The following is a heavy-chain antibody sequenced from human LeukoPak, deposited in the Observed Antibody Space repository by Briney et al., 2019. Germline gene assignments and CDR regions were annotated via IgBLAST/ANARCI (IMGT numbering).Heavy chain of an antibody. CDR1: GGSISSGGYY. CDR3: ARDPGGSSGYYPMSFDY. V-gene: IGHV4-31*03. D-gene: IGHD3-22*01. CDR2: IYYSGST. Sequence: SQTLSLTCTVSGGSISSGGYYWSWIRQHPGKGLEWIGYIYYSGSTYYNPSLKSRVTIPVDTSKNQFSLKLSSVTAADTAVYYCARDPGGSSGYYPMSFDYWGQGTLVTVSS. J-gene: IGHJ4*02.